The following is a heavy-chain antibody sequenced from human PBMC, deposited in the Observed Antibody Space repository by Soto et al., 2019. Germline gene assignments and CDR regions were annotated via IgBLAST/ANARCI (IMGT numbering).Heavy chain of an antibody. J-gene: IGHJ5*02. CDR3: AKDGRAWNPNYFDP. D-gene: IGHD1-1*01. CDR2: IIPILGIA. V-gene: IGHV1-69*04. Sequence: SVKVSCKASGGTFSSYTISWVRQAPGQGLEWMGRIIPILGIANYAQKFQGRVTITADKSTSTAYMELSSLRSEDTAVYYCAKDGRAWNPNYFDPWGQGTLVTVSS. CDR1: GGTFSSYT.